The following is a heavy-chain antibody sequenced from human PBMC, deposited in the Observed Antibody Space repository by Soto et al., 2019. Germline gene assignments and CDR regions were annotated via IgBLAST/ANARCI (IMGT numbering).Heavy chain of an antibody. CDR3: AGLRGFYYYMDV. D-gene: IGHD3-10*01. CDR2: INDSGSA. Sequence: SETLSLTCAVSGASSDVYYWTWIRQPPGKGLEWIGEINDSGSANHNPSLKSRVTISVDTSKNQFSLRLSSVTAADTAVYYCAGLRGFYYYMDVWGKGTTVTVSS. J-gene: IGHJ6*03. CDR1: GASSDVYY. V-gene: IGHV4-34*01.